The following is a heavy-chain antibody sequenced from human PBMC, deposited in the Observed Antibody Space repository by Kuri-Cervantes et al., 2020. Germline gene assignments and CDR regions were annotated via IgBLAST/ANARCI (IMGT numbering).Heavy chain of an antibody. CDR3: ATNRCSGTSCYEYNWFDP. D-gene: IGHD2-2*01. Sequence: SETLSLTCAVYGGSFSGYYWSWIRQPPGKGLEWIGEINHSGSTNYNPSLKSRVTISVDTSKNQFSLKLSSVTAADTAVYYCATNRCSGTSCYEYNWFDPWGQGTLVTVSS. CDR1: GGSFSGYY. J-gene: IGHJ5*02. V-gene: IGHV4-34*01. CDR2: INHSGST.